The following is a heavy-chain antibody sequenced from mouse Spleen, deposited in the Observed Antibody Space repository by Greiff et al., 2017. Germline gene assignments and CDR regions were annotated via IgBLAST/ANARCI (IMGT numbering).Heavy chain of an antibody. CDR1: GYTFTSYW. J-gene: IGHJ1*03. Sequence: QVQLKQPGAELVKPGASVKLSCKASGYTFTSYWMQWVKQRPGQGLEWIGEIDPSDSYTNYNQKFKGKATLTVDTSSSTAYMQLSSLTSEDSAVYYCARSVVAHWYFDVWGTGTTVTGSS. CDR2: IDPSDSYT. CDR3: ARSVVAHWYFDV. D-gene: IGHD1-1*01. V-gene: IGHV1-50*01.